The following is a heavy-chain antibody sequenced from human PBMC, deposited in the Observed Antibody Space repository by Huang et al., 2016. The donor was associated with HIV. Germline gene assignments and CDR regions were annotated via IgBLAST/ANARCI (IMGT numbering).Heavy chain of an antibody. D-gene: IGHD6-13*01. CDR2: IGPLFSGT. V-gene: IGHV1-69*10. CDR3: AREGQTWYGKPIAAFEI. Sequence: VQLVQSGAEVKRPGTSVKISCKASGGSFTSLAFNWVRQAPGQGVQYMGGIGPLFSGTNYAEKFRGRLSSSADKSTSTVFMELRGLTSEDTAVFFCAREGQTWYGKPIAAFEIWGQGTSVIVSP. J-gene: IGHJ3*02. CDR1: GGSFTSLA.